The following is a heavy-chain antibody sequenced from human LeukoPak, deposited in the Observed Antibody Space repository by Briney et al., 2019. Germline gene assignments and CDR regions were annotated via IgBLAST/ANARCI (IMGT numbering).Heavy chain of an antibody. V-gene: IGHV3-7*04. CDR3: ARDENFQH. J-gene: IGHJ1*01. CDR2: IKEDGSVK. CDR1: GFSLSSYW. Sequence: GGSLRLSCAASGFSLSSYWMSWVRQAPGKGLEWVANIKEDGSVKYYVDSVKGRFTVSRDNAKNSVDLQMNSLRAEDTAVYYCARDENFQHWGQGTLVTVPS.